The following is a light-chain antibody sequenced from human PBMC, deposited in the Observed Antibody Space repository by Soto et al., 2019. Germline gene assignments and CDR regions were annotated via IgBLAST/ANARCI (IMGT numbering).Light chain of an antibody. J-gene: IGKJ5*01. Sequence: ILFTQSPSSLSASVGDRVTITCRASQGIDTSLAWYQQKPGKAPKLLIYAASNFQSGVPSRFSGSGSGTHFTLTISSLQSEDFAVYYCQQYNNWPPTFGQGTRLEIK. CDR1: QGIDTS. V-gene: IGKV1-9*01. CDR3: QQYNNWPPT. CDR2: AAS.